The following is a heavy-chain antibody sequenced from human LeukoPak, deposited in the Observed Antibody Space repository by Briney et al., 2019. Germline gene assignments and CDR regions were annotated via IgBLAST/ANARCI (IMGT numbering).Heavy chain of an antibody. V-gene: IGHV4-4*02. CDR1: IGSISSSKW. CDR3: AKKEGYGMDV. D-gene: IGHD3-3*01. J-gene: IGHJ6*02. Sequence: SETLSLTCSVSIGSISSSKWWSWVRQSPVKGLEWIGEIYLYGTTNYNPSFTSRVTMSVDRSRNQYSLKLTSVTAADTAVYYCAKKEGYGMDVWGQGTTVTVSS. CDR2: IYLYGTT.